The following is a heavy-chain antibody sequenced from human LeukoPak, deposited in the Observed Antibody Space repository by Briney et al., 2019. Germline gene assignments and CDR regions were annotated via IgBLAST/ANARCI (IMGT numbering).Heavy chain of an antibody. CDR1: GGSMTNYY. J-gene: IGHJ5*02. D-gene: IGHD5-18*01. CDR3: ARDDTLPS. CDR2: IYYSGST. V-gene: IGHV4-59*12. Sequence: SETLSLTCTVSGGSMTNYYWSWIRQPPGKGLEWFGYIYYSGSTNYNPSLKSRVTISVDTSKNQFSLKLTSVTAADTAVYYCARDDTLPSWGQGTLVTVSS.